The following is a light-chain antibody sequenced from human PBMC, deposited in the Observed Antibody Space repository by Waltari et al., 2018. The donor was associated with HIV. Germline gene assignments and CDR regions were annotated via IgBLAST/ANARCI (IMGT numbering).Light chain of an antibody. CDR2: KDN. V-gene: IGLV3-25*03. CDR1: ALPKPF. CDR3: ESADDSGDHWV. J-gene: IGLJ3*02. Sequence: SYELTQPPSVSVSPGQTPTITCSGYALPKPFASWYQQKAGQAPLMVIYKDNKRPSGSPDRFSGSMSGATVMLIISGVLPEDEAVYYCESADDSGDHWVFGGGTKLSVL.